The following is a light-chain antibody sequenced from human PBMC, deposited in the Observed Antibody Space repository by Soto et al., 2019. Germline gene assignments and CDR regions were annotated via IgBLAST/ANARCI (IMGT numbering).Light chain of an antibody. CDR1: QSISSW. CDR3: QKYNSYSWT. V-gene: IGKV1-5*03. J-gene: IGKJ1*01. Sequence: GDRVTITCRASQSISSWLASYQQKPGKAPKLLISQASSLESGVPSRFSGSGSETEFTLTISGLQPDDFASYYCQKYNSYSWTFGQGTKVDIK. CDR2: QAS.